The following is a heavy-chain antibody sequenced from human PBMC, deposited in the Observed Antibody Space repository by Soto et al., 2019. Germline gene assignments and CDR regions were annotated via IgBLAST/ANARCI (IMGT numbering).Heavy chain of an antibody. D-gene: IGHD3-3*01. CDR1: GGSISSGGYY. Sequence: PSETLSLTCTVSGGSISSGGYYWSWIRQHPGKGLEWIGYIYYSGSTYYNPSLKSRVTISVDTSKNQFSLKLSSVTAADTAVYYCARRMGQGFYDFWGGSLLGGKPIYYYYMDVWGKGTTVTVSS. J-gene: IGHJ6*03. CDR2: IYYSGST. V-gene: IGHV4-31*03. CDR3: ARRMGQGFYDFWGGSLLGGKPIYYYYMDV.